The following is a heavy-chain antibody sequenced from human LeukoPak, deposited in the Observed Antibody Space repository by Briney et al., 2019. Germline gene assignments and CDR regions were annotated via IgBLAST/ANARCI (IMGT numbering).Heavy chain of an antibody. J-gene: IGHJ4*02. V-gene: IGHV3-7*01. CDR3: AKDSSTWAFDS. Sequence: GGSLRLSCAASGFTFSTYWMNWFRQTPGKGLEWVAKIKADGGEKDHVASVKGRFTISRDNAKNSLYLQMNSLRLEDTAVYYCAKDSSTWAFDSWGQGTLVTVSS. CDR1: GFTFSTYW. CDR2: IKADGGEK. D-gene: IGHD6-13*01.